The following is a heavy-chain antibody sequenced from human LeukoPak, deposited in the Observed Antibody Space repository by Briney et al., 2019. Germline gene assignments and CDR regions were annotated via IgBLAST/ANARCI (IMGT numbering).Heavy chain of an antibody. Sequence: PSETLSLTCTVSGGSISHFYWSWIRQPAGKGLEWIGRIYTSGSTNYNPSLKSRVTISVDTSKNQFSLKLSSVTAADTAVYYCARDTIPAATYYYYYYMDVWGKGTTVTVSS. V-gene: IGHV4-4*07. CDR1: GGSISHFY. CDR2: IYTSGST. CDR3: ARDTIPAATYYYYYYMDV. D-gene: IGHD2-2*01. J-gene: IGHJ6*03.